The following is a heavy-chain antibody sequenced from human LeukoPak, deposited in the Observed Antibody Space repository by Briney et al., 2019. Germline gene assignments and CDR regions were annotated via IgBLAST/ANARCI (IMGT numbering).Heavy chain of an antibody. CDR3: ARDRGGYCSSTSCYAPGMDV. V-gene: IGHV4-59*01. CDR2: IYYSGST. Sequence: SETLSLTCTVSGGSISSYYWSWIRQPPGKGLEWIGYIYYSGSTNYNPSLKSRVTISVDTSKNQFSLKLSSVTAADTAVYYSARDRGGYCSSTSCYAPGMDVWGQGTTVTVSS. J-gene: IGHJ6*02. CDR1: GGSISSYY. D-gene: IGHD2-2*01.